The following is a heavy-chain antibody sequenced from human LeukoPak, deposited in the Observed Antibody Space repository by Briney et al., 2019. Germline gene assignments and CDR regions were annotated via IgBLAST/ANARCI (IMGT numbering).Heavy chain of an antibody. D-gene: IGHD2/OR15-2a*01. J-gene: IGHJ4*02. V-gene: IGHV3-23*01. CDR3: AKASSNYFYYFEY. CDR1: GFTFSSFA. Sequence: GGSLRLSCEASGFTFSSFAMTWVRQAPGKGLEWVSVISVNGDTTHYADSVKGRFTLSRDNSKNTLYLQTNTLRDEDTAVYYCAKASSNYFYYFEYWGQGTLVTVSS. CDR2: ISVNGDTT.